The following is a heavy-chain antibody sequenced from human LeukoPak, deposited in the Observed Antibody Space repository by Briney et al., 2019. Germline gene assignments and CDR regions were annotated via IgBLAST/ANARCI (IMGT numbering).Heavy chain of an antibody. D-gene: IGHD3-9*01. CDR2: IGANGFAT. J-gene: IGHJ4*02. V-gene: IGHV3-23*01. CDR3: ARSTVESRVLRYFDWHIDY. Sequence: GGSLRLSCAASGFTFSNYAMSWVRQAPGKGLEWLSTIGANGFATYYADSVKGRFTISRDNSYNTLYVQMNSLRAEDTAVYYCARSTVESRVLRYFDWHIDYWGQGTLVTVSS. CDR1: GFTFSNYA.